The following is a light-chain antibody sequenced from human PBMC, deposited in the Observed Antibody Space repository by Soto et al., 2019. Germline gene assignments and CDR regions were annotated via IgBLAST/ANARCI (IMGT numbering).Light chain of an antibody. CDR2: DVT. J-gene: IGLJ2*01. Sequence: QSVLTQPRSVSGSPGQSATISCTGTSSDFGGYNYVSWYQQHPGKAPKLMIYDVTKRPSGVPDRFSGSKSGNTASLTISGLQAEDEADYYCCSYAGRYTSVVFGGGTKLTVL. CDR3: CSYAGRYTSVV. V-gene: IGLV2-11*01. CDR1: SSDFGGYNY.